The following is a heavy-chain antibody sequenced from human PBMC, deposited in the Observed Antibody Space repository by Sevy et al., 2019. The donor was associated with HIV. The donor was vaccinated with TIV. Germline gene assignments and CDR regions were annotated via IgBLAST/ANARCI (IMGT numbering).Heavy chain of an antibody. J-gene: IGHJ3*01. Sequence: GESLKISCQASGYSFTAHWIGWVRQKPGKGLEWMGILFPGSSDLRSFQGQATVSADRSTNTAYVQWGRLKDSDSAVCYCARGGHLLLDAFDVWGLGTMVTVSS. CDR2: LFPGSSDL. CDR3: ARGGHLLLDAFDV. D-gene: IGHD2-15*01. CDR1: GYSFTAHW. V-gene: IGHV5-51*01.